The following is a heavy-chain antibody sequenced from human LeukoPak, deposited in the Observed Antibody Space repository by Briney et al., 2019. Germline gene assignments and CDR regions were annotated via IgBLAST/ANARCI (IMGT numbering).Heavy chain of an antibody. Sequence: SVKASCKASGVIFSSYAITWVRQAPGQGLEWMGGIIPMFGTPNYAQKFQGRVTITADESTNTAYMELSSLTYEDTAMYYCARDGDTAMVSFYDIWGQGTKVTVSS. CDR3: ARDGDTAMVSFYDI. J-gene: IGHJ3*02. CDR1: GVIFSSYA. CDR2: IIPMFGTP. V-gene: IGHV1-69*13. D-gene: IGHD5-18*01.